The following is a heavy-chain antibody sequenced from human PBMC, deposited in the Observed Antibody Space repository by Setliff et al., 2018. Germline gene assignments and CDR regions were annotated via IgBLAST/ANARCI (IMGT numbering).Heavy chain of an antibody. V-gene: IGHV3-53*05. D-gene: IGHD3-10*01. J-gene: IGHJ4*02. Sequence: VGSLRLSCAASGFTVSSNYMSWVRQAPGKGLEWVSVIYSGGSTYYADSVKGRFTISRDNSKNTLYLQMNSLRAEDTAVYYCASAPIWFGELYYFDYWGQGTLVTVSS. CDR2: IYSGGST. CDR3: ASAPIWFGELYYFDY. CDR1: GFTVSSNY.